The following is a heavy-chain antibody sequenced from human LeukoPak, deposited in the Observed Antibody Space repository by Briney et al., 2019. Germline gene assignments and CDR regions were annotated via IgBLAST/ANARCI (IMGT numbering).Heavy chain of an antibody. Sequence: PGGSLRLSCAASGFTFSSYSMNWVRQAPGKGLEWVANIKQDGSEKYYVDSVKGRFTISRDNAKNSLYLQMNSLRAEDTAVYYCARDGSLRYPTNWFDPWGQGTLVTVSS. CDR3: ARDGSLRYPTNWFDP. V-gene: IGHV3-7*01. J-gene: IGHJ5*02. CDR1: GFTFSSYS. D-gene: IGHD3-9*01. CDR2: IKQDGSEK.